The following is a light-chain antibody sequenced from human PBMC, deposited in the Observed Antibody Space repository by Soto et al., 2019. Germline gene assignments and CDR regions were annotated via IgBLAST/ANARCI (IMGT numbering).Light chain of an antibody. CDR2: EVS. J-gene: IGKJ5*01. Sequence: MTQSPSSLSSSVGYRFTITCRASHSLLHITGETLLFWYLQKPGQSPQLLIYEVSTRVSGVPDRFSGSGSGTDFTLEISRVETDDVGIYYCMQSTQLPPTFGQGTRLEI. V-gene: IGKV2D-29*02. CDR1: HSLLHITGETL. CDR3: MQSTQLPPT.